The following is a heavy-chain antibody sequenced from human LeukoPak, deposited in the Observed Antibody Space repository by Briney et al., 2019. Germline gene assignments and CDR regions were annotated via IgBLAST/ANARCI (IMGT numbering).Heavy chain of an antibody. V-gene: IGHV4-59*08. CDR3: ARHDSEGGINWFDP. D-gene: IGHD6-13*01. CDR2: IYYSGIT. CDR1: GDSISRYY. J-gene: IGHJ5*02. Sequence: SETLSLTCTVSGDSISRYYWSWIRQPPGKGLEWIAYIYYSGITKYNPSLKSRVTISADTSKNQFSLKLYSVTAADTAVYYCARHDSEGGINWFDPWGQGTLVTVSS.